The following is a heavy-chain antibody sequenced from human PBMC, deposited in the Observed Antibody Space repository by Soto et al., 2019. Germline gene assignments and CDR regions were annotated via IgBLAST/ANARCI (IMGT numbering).Heavy chain of an antibody. J-gene: IGHJ4*02. D-gene: IGHD3-22*01. Sequence: LETLCLTCTVAGGSFSRFYWSWIRQPPGMGLEWIGEINHRGSTSYNSSLKGRVTISIDTSKRQFSLKLNSVTSADTAVYYCGSRAKHDYDSSGPDFDSWGQGIQVTSPQ. CDR2: INHRGST. V-gene: IGHV4-34*01. CDR3: GSRAKHDYDSSGPDFDS. CDR1: GGSFSRFY.